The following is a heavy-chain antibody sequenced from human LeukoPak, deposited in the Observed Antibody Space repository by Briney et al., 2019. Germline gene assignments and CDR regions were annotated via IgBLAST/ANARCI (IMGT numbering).Heavy chain of an antibody. J-gene: IGHJ4*02. V-gene: IGHV1-24*01. CDR2: FDPEDGET. Sequence: ASVKVSCKVSGYTLTELSMHWVRQAPGKGLEWMGGFDPEDGETIYAQKFQGRVTMTEDTSTDTAYMELSSLRSEDTAVYYCATPPSGSGSYDFDYWGRGTLVTVSS. CDR1: GYTLTELS. D-gene: IGHD3-10*01. CDR3: ATPPSGSGSYDFDY.